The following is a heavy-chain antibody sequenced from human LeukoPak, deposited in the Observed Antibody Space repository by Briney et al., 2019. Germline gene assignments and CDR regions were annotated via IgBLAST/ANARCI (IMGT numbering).Heavy chain of an antibody. CDR1: DGSISSYY. Sequence: PSETLSLTCTVSDGSISSYYWSWIRQPPGKGLEWIACISYSGSTKYNPSLKSRVTISVDTSKNQLSLKLSSVTAADTAVYYCAREPGFDSSGYLNWFDPWGQGTLVTVSS. V-gene: IGHV4-59*01. J-gene: IGHJ5*02. CDR2: ISYSGST. CDR3: AREPGFDSSGYLNWFDP. D-gene: IGHD3-22*01.